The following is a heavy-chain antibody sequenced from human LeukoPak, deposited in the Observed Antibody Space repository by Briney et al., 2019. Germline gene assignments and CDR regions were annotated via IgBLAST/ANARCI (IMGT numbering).Heavy chain of an antibody. D-gene: IGHD2/OR15-2a*01. CDR2: TKPDGSAE. J-gene: IGHJ4*02. V-gene: IGHV3-7*01. Sequence: GGSLRLSCAASGFTFRNYWMGWVRQAPGKGLEWVANTKPDGSAEYYADSVRGRFTTSRDNANNLLYLQMNSLRAEDTAVYYCARDLGYYGVFDYWGQGTLVTVSS. CDR1: GFTFRNYW. CDR3: ARDLGYYGVFDY.